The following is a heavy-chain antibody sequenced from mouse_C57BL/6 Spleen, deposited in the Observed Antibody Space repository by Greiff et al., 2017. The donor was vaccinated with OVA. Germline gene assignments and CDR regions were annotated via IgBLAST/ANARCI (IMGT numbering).Heavy chain of an antibody. J-gene: IGHJ2*01. CDR3: ARHTAQATDY. D-gene: IGHD3-2*02. CDR2: ISSGGSYT. V-gene: IGHV5-6*02. CDR1: GFTFTSYG. Sequence: EVKLVESGGDLVKPGGSLKLSCAASGFTFTSYGMSWVRQTPDKRLEWVATISSGGSYTYYPNSVKGRFTISRDNAKNTQYLQMSSLKSEDTAMYYCARHTAQATDYWGQGTTLTVSS.